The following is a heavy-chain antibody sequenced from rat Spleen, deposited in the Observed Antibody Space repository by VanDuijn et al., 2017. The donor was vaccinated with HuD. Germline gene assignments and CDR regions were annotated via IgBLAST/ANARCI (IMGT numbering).Heavy chain of an antibody. D-gene: IGHD1-9*01. CDR1: GFTFSNYG. J-gene: IGHJ3*01. V-gene: IGHV5-29*01. CDR3: ARRHYGYTDYFDY. Sequence: EVQLVESGGGLVQPGRSLKLSCVASGFTFSNYGMAWVRQAPKKGLEWVAYISYDGGSTYYRDSVKGRFTISRDNAKSTLYLQMDSLRSEDTATYYCARRHYGYTDYFDYWGQGSLVTVSS. CDR2: ISYDGGST.